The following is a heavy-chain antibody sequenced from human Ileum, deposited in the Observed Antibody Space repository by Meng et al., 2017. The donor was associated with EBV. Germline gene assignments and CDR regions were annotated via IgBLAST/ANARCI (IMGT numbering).Heavy chain of an antibody. D-gene: IGHD4-17*01. CDR1: GGSFSGYY. CDR3: ARYRLQNDYGDQLCYFDY. CDR2: INHSGNT. V-gene: IGHV4-34*01. Sequence: QGQLQQLGAGLLKPSETLSLPCAVDGGSFSGYYWSWIRQPPGKGLEWIGEINHSGNTNYNPSLKSRVNISLDTSKNQFSLKLSSVTAADTAVYYCARYRLQNDYGDQLCYFDYLGQGTLVTVSS. J-gene: IGHJ4*02.